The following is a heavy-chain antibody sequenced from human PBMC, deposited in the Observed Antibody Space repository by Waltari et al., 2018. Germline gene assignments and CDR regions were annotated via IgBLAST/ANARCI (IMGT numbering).Heavy chain of an antibody. V-gene: IGHV3-7*02. CDR1: GFTFSRSG. CDR2: MKEDGSEN. Sequence: EVQLVESGGGLVQPGGSLRLSCAASGFTFSRSGMSWVRQAPGKGLEWVAKMKEDGSENDYVDSVKGRFTISSDNAKNSLYLQMDSLRAEDTAVYYCATMGVGRFDYWGQGTLVTVSS. J-gene: IGHJ4*02. CDR3: ATMGVGRFDY. D-gene: IGHD2-8*01.